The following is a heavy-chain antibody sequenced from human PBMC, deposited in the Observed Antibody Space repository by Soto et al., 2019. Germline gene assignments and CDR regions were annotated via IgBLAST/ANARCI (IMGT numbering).Heavy chain of an antibody. D-gene: IGHD6-13*01. CDR3: ARPTGIAAVDY. CDR2: ISSSSSTI. Sequence: PGGSLRLSCAASGFTFSSYSMNWVRQAPGKGLEWVSYISSSSSTIYYADSVKGRFTISRDNAKNSLYLQMNSLRAEDTAVYYCARPTGIAAVDYWGQGTLVTVSS. V-gene: IGHV3-48*01. J-gene: IGHJ4*02. CDR1: GFTFSSYS.